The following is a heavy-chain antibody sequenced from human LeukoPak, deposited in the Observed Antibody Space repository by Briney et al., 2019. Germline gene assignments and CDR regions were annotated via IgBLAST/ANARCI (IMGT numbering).Heavy chain of an antibody. CDR2: ISGSGGST. V-gene: IGHV3-23*01. J-gene: IGHJ4*02. CDR1: GFTFSSYA. D-gene: IGHD6-19*01. Sequence: GGSLRLSCAASGFTFSSYAMSWVRQAPGKGREWVSAISGSGGSTYYADSVKGRFTIARDNSKNTLYLQMNSPRAEDTAVYYCAKDSSGWGDNYWGQGTLVTVSS. CDR3: AKDSSGWGDNY.